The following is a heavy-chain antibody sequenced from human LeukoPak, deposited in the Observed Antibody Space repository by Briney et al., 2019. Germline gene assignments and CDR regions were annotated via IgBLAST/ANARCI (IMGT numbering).Heavy chain of an antibody. Sequence: SETLSLTCTVSGYSISSGYDWGWIRQPPGKGLEWIGSTYHSGSTNYNPSLKSRVTISVDTSKNQFSLKLSSVTAADTAVYYCARDRYYYDSSGYSLFDYWGQGTLVTVSS. D-gene: IGHD3-22*01. CDR1: GYSISSGYD. CDR3: ARDRYYYDSSGYSLFDY. CDR2: TYHSGST. J-gene: IGHJ4*02. V-gene: IGHV4-38-2*02.